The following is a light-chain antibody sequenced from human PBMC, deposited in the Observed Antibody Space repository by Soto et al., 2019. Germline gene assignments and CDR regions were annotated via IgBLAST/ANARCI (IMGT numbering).Light chain of an antibody. CDR1: QSIGTL. CDR2: DAS. CDR3: QQYNSYPYT. Sequence: DIQMTQSPSTLAASVGDRVTITCRASQSIGTLLAWYQQKPGKAPKLLIFDASNLESGVPSRFGGSGSGTVFTLTISSLQPDDCVTYYCQQYNSYPYTFGQGTKLEI. J-gene: IGKJ2*01. V-gene: IGKV1-5*01.